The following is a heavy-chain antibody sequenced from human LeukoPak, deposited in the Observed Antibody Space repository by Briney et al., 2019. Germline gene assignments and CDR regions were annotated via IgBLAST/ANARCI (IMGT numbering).Heavy chain of an antibody. CDR3: ARGDYYDSSGYYSVSLNFDY. CDR2: INHSGST. CDR1: GGSFSGYY. V-gene: IGHV4-34*01. D-gene: IGHD3-22*01. J-gene: IGHJ4*02. Sequence: SETLSITCAVYGGSFSGYYWSWIRQPPGKGLEWIGEINHSGSTNYNPSLKSRVTISVDTSKNQFSLKLSSVTAADTAVYYCARGDYYDSSGYYSVSLNFDYWGQGTLVTVSS.